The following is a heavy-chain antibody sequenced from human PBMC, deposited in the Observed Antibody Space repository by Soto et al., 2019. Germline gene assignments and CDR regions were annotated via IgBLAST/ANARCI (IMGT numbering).Heavy chain of an antibody. Sequence: GGSLRLSCAASGFTFSSYSMNCVRQAPGKGLEWVSSISSSSSYIYYADSVKGRFTISRDNAKNSLYLQMNSLRAEDTAVYYCARDLVVVPAATTEGYYYYGMDVWGQGTTVTVSS. V-gene: IGHV3-21*01. CDR3: ARDLVVVPAATTEGYYYYGMDV. D-gene: IGHD2-2*01. CDR1: GFTFSSYS. J-gene: IGHJ6*02. CDR2: ISSSSSYI.